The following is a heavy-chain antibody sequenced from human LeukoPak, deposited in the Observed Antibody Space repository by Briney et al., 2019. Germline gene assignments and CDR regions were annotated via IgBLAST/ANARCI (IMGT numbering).Heavy chain of an antibody. CDR1: GYIFTSYW. Sequence: GESLKISCKGSGYIFTSYWIGWVRQMPGKGLEWMGIIYPGDSDTRYSPSFQGQVTISADKSISTAYLQWSSLKASDTAMYYCARPRIAAAGTDYFDYRGQGTLVTVSS. J-gene: IGHJ4*02. CDR2: IYPGDSDT. D-gene: IGHD6-13*01. V-gene: IGHV5-51*01. CDR3: ARPRIAAAGTDYFDY.